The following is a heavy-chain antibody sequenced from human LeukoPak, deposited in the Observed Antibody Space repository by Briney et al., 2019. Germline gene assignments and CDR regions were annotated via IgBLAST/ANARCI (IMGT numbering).Heavy chain of an antibody. CDR3: ANLPLNSGVDY. CDR1: GYTLTDYY. V-gene: IGHV1-2*02. Sequence: ASVNVSYKASGYTLTDYYMHGVRQAARQGREDMGCINHNNGGTNYAQRFQGRVTMTRDTANSTAYMELTTLISDDTAMYYCANLPLNSGVDYWGQGTLVTVSS. D-gene: IGHD1-26*01. CDR2: INHNNGGT. J-gene: IGHJ4*02.